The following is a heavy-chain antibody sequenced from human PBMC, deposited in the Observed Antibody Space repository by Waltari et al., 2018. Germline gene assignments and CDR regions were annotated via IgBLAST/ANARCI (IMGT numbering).Heavy chain of an antibody. CDR2: IYYSGST. Sequence: QVQLQESGPGLVKPSETLSLTCTVSGGSISSDYWSWIRQPPGKGLEWIGYIYYSGSTNYNPSLKSRVTISVDTSKNQFSLKLSSVTAADTAVYYCARYYYDSSGYYQGAFDIWGQGTMVTVSS. D-gene: IGHD3-22*01. V-gene: IGHV4-59*01. CDR3: ARYYYDSSGYYQGAFDI. J-gene: IGHJ3*02. CDR1: GGSISSDY.